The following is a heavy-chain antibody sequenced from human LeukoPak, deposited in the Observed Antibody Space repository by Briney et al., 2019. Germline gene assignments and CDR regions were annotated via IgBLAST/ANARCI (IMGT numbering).Heavy chain of an antibody. V-gene: IGHV3-30*03. Sequence: GGSLRLSCAASGFTFSSYGMHWVRQAPGKGLEWVAVISYDGSNKYYADSVKGRFTISRDNSKNTLYLQMNSLRAEDTAVYYCAHLVVLWFGELLPNAFDIWGQGTMVTVSS. CDR2: ISYDGSNK. CDR3: AHLVVLWFGELLPNAFDI. CDR1: GFTFSSYG. D-gene: IGHD3-10*01. J-gene: IGHJ3*02.